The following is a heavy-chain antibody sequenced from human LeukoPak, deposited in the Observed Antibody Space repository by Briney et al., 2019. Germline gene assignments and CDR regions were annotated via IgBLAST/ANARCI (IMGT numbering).Heavy chain of an antibody. CDR2: ISAYNGNT. D-gene: IGHD3-10*01. CDR1: GYTFTSYG. J-gene: IGHJ4*02. Sequence: ASVKVSCKASGYTFTSYGISWVRQAPGQGLEWMGWISAYNGNTNYAQKLQGRVTMTTDTSTSTAYMELRSLRSDDTAVYYCARGVRGYYYGSGSQNPYYFDYWGQGTLVTVSS. V-gene: IGHV1-18*01. CDR3: ARGVRGYYYGSGSQNPYYFDY.